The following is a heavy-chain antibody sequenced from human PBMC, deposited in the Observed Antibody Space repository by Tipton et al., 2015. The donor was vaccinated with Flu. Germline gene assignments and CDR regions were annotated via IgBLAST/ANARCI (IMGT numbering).Heavy chain of an antibody. D-gene: IGHD3-16*01. CDR1: GDSMNTDDFS. CDR2: IYYNGNT. CDR3: SRGLATFGPSTPFDH. V-gene: IGHV4-30-2*01. Sequence: TLSLTCSVSGDSMNTDDFSWSWIRQPPGKALEWIGYIYYNGNTFYNPSFRSRVSMSIDRSKTEFSLKLKSVTAADMAVYFCSRGLATFGPSTPFDHWGQGALVTVSS. J-gene: IGHJ4*02.